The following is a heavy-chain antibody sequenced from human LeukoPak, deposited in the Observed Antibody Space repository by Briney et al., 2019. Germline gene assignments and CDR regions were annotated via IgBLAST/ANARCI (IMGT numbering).Heavy chain of an antibody. V-gene: IGHV1-2*02. CDR1: GYTFTGYY. Sequence: GASVKVSCKSSGYTFTGYYMHWVRQAPGQELEWMGWINPNSGGTNYAQKFQGRVTMTRDTSISTAYMELSRLRSDDTAVYYCARDSHGYDAPGYWGQGTLVTVSS. J-gene: IGHJ4*02. CDR3: ARDSHGYDAPGY. CDR2: INPNSGGT. D-gene: IGHD5-12*01.